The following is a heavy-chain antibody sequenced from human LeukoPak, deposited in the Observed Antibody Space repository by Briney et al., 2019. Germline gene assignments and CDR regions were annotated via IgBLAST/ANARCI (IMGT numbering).Heavy chain of an antibody. CDR1: GFTFSSHA. CDR3: ANEIRPNDY. Sequence: GGSLRLSCAASGFTFSSHAMCWVRQAPGKGLEWVSSIDISGGGTYYADSVKGRFTISRDNSKNTLYLEMNSLRAEDTALYFCANEIRPNDYWGQGTLVTASS. D-gene: IGHD3-16*01. CDR2: IDISGGGT. J-gene: IGHJ4*02. V-gene: IGHV3-23*01.